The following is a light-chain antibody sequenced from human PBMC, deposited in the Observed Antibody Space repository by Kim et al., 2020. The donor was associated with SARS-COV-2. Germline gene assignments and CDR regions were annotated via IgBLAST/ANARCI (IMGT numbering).Light chain of an antibody. CDR2: QDS. Sequence: SVSAGQTASITCSGDKLGDKYACWYQQKPGQSPVLVIYQDSKRRSGIPERFSGSNSGNTATLTISGTQAMDEADYYCQAWDSSTRVFGGGTQLTV. CDR1: KLGDKY. J-gene: IGLJ3*02. V-gene: IGLV3-1*01. CDR3: QAWDSSTRV.